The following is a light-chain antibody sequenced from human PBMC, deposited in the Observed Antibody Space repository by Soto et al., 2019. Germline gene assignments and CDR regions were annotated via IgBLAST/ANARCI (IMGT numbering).Light chain of an antibody. J-gene: IGKJ1*01. V-gene: IGKV3-15*01. CDR2: GAS. CDR1: QSVSIL. Sequence: EIVMSQSPATLSVSPGERATLSCRASQSVSILLAWYQQKPGQAPRLLIYGASTRATSIPARFSGSGSGTEFTLTISSLQPDDFATYYCQQYNSYFWTFGQGTKVDIK. CDR3: QQYNSYFWT.